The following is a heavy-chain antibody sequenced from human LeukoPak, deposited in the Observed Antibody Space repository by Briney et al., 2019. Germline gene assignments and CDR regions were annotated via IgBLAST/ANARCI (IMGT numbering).Heavy chain of an antibody. J-gene: IGHJ4*02. D-gene: IGHD6-13*01. CDR3: AKGKVAAADPPGY. V-gene: IGHV3-21*01. Sequence: PGGSLRLSCAASGFPFSSYSMNWVRRAPGRGLEWVSSISTRIDYMYYADSVKGRFTISRDNAKNSLYLQMNSLRAEDTAVYYCAKGKVAAADPPGYWGQGTLVTVSS. CDR2: ISTRIDYM. CDR1: GFPFSSYS.